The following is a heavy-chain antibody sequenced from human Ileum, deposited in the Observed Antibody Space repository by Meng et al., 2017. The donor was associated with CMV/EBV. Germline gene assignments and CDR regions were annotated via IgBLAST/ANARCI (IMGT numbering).Heavy chain of an antibody. CDR3: VKDRSNTWNKDWFDP. CDR1: GGSISGNY. J-gene: IGHJ5*02. D-gene: IGHD1/OR15-1a*01. V-gene: IGHV4-4*07. Sequence: QPSGPGLLMPADTRSLTCTVSGGSISGNYCSWNRQPAAKGLGLIGRVITSGCTAYNPSLKSRVTMSGDVSKNQFSLKLTSVTAADTAVNYCVKDRSNTWNKDWFDPWGQGTLVTVSS. CDR2: VITSGCT.